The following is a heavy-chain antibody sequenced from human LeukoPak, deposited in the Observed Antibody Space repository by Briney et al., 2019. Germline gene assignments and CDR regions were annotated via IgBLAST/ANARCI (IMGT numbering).Heavy chain of an antibody. CDR2: IYPGDSDT. CDR3: ARPSYCSSTSCFPYYFDY. J-gene: IGHJ4*02. D-gene: IGHD2-2*01. V-gene: IGHV5-51*01. Sequence: GESLKISCKGSGYSFTSYWIGWVRQMPGKGLEWMGIIYPGDSDTRYSPSFQGQVTISADKSISTAYLQWSSLKASDTAMYYCARPSYCSSTSCFPYYFDYWGQGTLVTVSS. CDR1: GYSFTSYW.